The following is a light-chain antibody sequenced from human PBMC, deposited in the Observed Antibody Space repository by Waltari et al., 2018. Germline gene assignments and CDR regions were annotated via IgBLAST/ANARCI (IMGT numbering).Light chain of an antibody. CDR2: AAS. CDR3: QQSYSTPPLT. J-gene: IGKJ4*01. V-gene: IGKV1-39*01. Sequence: DIQMTQSPSSLSASVGDRVTITFRASQSISSYLNWDQQKPGKTPKILIYAASSLQSGVPSRFSGSGSGTDFTLTISSLQPEDFATYYCQQSYSTPPLTFGGGTKVEIK. CDR1: QSISSY.